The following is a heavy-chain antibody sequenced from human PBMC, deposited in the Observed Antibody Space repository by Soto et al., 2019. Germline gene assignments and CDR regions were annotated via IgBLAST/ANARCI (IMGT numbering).Heavy chain of an antibody. D-gene: IGHD3-22*01. CDR2: IYYSGST. CDR3: ARGVGYYDSSGYYYVAYDY. CDR1: GGSISSYY. Sequence: QVQLQESGPGLVKPSETLSLTCTVSGGSISSYYWSWIRQPPGKGLEWIGYIYYSGSTNYNPSLKSRVTISVDTSKNQFSLKLSSVTAAETAVYYCARGVGYYDSSGYYYVAYDYWGQGTLVTVSS. J-gene: IGHJ4*02. V-gene: IGHV4-59*01.